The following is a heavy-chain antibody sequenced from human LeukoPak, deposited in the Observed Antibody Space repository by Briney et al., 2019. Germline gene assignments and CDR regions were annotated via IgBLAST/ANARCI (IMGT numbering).Heavy chain of an antibody. V-gene: IGHV3-23*01. CDR3: AKIPVSYSSGWSNFDY. CDR1: GFTFSSYA. CDR2: ISDNGGST. J-gene: IGHJ4*02. D-gene: IGHD6-19*01. Sequence: GGSLRLSCAATGFTFSSYAMSWVRQTPEKGLEWVSGISDNGGSTYYADSVKGRFTIYRDNSKNTLFLQMNSLRAEDTAVYYCAKIPVSYSSGWSNFDYWGQGTLVTVSS.